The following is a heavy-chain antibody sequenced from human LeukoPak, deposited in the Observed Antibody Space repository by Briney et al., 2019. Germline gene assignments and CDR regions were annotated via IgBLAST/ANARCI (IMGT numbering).Heavy chain of an antibody. D-gene: IGHD1-26*01. CDR3: ARGIIVGATRGENDNWFDP. J-gene: IGHJ5*02. Sequence: SETLSLTCTVSGGSVSSYYWSWIRQPPGKGLEWIGYMYYSGNTNYNPSLKSRVTISVDTSKNQFSLKLSSVTAADTAVYYCARGIIVGATRGENDNWFDPWGQGTLVTVSS. V-gene: IGHV4-59*02. CDR1: GGSVSSYY. CDR2: MYYSGNT.